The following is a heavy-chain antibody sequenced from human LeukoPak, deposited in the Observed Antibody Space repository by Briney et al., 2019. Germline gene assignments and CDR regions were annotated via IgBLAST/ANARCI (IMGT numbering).Heavy chain of an antibody. J-gene: IGHJ4*02. CDR2: VNTNGRTI. D-gene: IGHD1-1*01. CDR3: ARDSSWSPDY. V-gene: IGHV3-48*03. Sequence: GGSLRLSCAASGCTFSSYEMNWVRQAPGKGLEWLSYVNTNGRTIYYADSVKGRFTISRDNAKNSLYLQMNSLRAEDTAVYYCARDSSWSPDYWGQGTLVTVSS. CDR1: GCTFSSYE.